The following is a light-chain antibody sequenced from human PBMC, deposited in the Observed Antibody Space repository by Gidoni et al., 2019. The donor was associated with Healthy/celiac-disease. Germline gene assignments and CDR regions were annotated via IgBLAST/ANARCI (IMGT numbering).Light chain of an antibody. Sequence: SSELTQDPAVSVAFGQTVRITCQGDSLRSYYASWYQQKPGQAPVLVIYGKNNRPSGIPDRFSGSSSGNTASLTITGAQAEDEADYYCNSRDSSGNLNWVFGGGTKLTVL. J-gene: IGLJ3*02. CDR3: NSRDSSGNLNWV. CDR2: GKN. CDR1: SLRSYY. V-gene: IGLV3-19*01.